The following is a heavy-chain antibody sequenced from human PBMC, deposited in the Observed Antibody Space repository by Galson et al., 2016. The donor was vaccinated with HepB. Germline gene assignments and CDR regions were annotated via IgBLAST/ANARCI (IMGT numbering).Heavy chain of an antibody. J-gene: IGHJ4*02. Sequence: CAISGDSVSSNSAAWNWIRQSPSRGLEWLGRTYYRSKWYYDYAVPVKSRITINPDTSNNQFTLHLNTVTPEDTAVYYCARDLGGAYGTGRSLDYWGQGTLVTVSS. D-gene: IGHD1-1*01. CDR3: ARDLGGAYGTGRSLDY. V-gene: IGHV6-1*01. CDR1: GDSVSSNSAA. CDR2: TYYRSKWYY.